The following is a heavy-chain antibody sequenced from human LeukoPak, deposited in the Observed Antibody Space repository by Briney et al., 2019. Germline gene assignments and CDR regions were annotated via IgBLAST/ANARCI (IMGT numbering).Heavy chain of an antibody. J-gene: IGHJ3*02. V-gene: IGHV4-59*01. D-gene: IGHD3-10*01. CDR1: GGSISSYY. CDR2: IYYSGST. Sequence: PSETLSLTCTVSGGSISSYYWSWIRQPPGKGLEWIGYIYYSGSTNYNPSLKSRVTISVDTSKNQFSLKLSSVTAADTAVYYCAREGRYYGSGSYDAFDIWGQGTMVTVSS. CDR3: AREGRYYGSGSYDAFDI.